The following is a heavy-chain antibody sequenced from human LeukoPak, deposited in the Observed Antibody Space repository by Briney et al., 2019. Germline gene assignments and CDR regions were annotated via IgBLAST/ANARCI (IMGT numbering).Heavy chain of an antibody. J-gene: IGHJ4*02. CDR2: ISAYNGNT. D-gene: IGHD6-13*01. Sequence: VASVKVSCKASGYTFTSYGISWVRQAPGQGLEWRGWISAYNGNTNYAQKLQGRVTMTTDTSTSTAYMELRSLRSDDTAVYYCARDPMQGYSSSWYYFDYWGQGTLVTVSS. CDR3: ARDPMQGYSSSWYYFDY. V-gene: IGHV1-18*01. CDR1: GYTFTSYG.